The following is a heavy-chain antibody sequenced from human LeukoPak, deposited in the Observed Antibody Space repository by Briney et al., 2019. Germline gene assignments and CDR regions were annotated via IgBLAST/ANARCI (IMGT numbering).Heavy chain of an antibody. CDR1: AFTFSSYM. CDR2: INSDGSST. V-gene: IGHV3-74*01. D-gene: IGHD6-13*01. J-gene: IGHJ4*02. Sequence: PGGSLRLSCAASAFTFSSYMMHWVRQAPGEGLVWVSEINSDGSSTNYADSVKGRFTISRDNAKNTQYLQMNSLRVDDTAVYYCARLSEATGPNYWGQGTLVTVSS. CDR3: ARLSEATGPNY.